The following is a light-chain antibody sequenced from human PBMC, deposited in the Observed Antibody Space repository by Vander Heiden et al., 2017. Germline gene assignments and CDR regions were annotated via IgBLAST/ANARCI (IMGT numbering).Light chain of an antibody. V-gene: IGKV1-33*01. CDR1: QDISHY. Sequence: DIQMTQSPSSLSASLGDRVTIACQASQDISHYLDWYQQKAGKAPKLLISDASNLEKGVASRFSGSGSGTDFTLTISSLQPEDLGTYYCQQYDDVPLTFGAGTKVDI. CDR3: QQYDDVPLT. CDR2: DAS. J-gene: IGKJ3*01.